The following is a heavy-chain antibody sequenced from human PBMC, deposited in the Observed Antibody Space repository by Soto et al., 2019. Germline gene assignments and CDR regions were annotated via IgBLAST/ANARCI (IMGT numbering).Heavy chain of an antibody. CDR3: AKARETPDDYDSSGYYSLDY. Sequence: GGSLRLSCAASGFTFSSYAMSWVRQAPGKGLEWVSAISGSGGSTYYADSVKGRFTISRDNSKNTLYLQMNSLRAEDTAVYYCAKARETPDDYDSSGYYSLDYWGQGTLVTVSS. CDR1: GFTFSSYA. D-gene: IGHD3-22*01. CDR2: ISGSGGST. J-gene: IGHJ4*02. V-gene: IGHV3-23*01.